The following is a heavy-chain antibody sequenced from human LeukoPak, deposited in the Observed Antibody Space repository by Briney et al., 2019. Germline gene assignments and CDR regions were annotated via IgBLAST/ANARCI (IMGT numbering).Heavy chain of an antibody. Sequence: AGGSLRLSCAASGFTFSTYVMSWVRQAPGKGLEWVSAISGSGGNTYYADSVKGRFTISRDNSKNTLYLQMNSLRAGDTAVYYCVKDARFGESPKTFDYWGQGTLVTVPS. D-gene: IGHD3-10*01. J-gene: IGHJ4*02. V-gene: IGHV3-23*01. CDR1: GFTFSTYV. CDR2: ISGSGGNT. CDR3: VKDARFGESPKTFDY.